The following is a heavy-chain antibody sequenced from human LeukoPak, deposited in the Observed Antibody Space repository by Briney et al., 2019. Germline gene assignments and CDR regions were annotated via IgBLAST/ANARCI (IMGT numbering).Heavy chain of an antibody. V-gene: IGHV3-74*01. Sequence: WGSLRLSCAASGFTFSSYWMNWVRQAPGKGLVWVSRIASDGSSTTYADSVKGRFSISRDNAKNTLYLQMNSLRVEDTAVYYCARGRPHGNDYWGQGTLVTVSS. CDR3: ARGRPHGNDY. CDR1: GFTFSSYW. CDR2: IASDGSST. J-gene: IGHJ4*02. D-gene: IGHD4-23*01.